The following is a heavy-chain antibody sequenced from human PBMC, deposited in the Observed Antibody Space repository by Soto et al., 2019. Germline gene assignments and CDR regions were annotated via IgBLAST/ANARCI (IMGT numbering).Heavy chain of an antibody. V-gene: IGHV3-23*01. J-gene: IGHJ4*02. CDR2: ISATGGSA. Sequence: DVQLLESGGGLVQPGGSLRLSCAASGFTFSSYAMSWVRQAPGKGLEWVSAISATGGSAFYADSVKGRFTISRDNSKNTVFLQIESLVTEDTAVYYCAKGTTAVYCFDFWGQGTLVTVSS. D-gene: IGHD2-15*01. CDR3: AKGTTAVYCFDF. CDR1: GFTFSSYA.